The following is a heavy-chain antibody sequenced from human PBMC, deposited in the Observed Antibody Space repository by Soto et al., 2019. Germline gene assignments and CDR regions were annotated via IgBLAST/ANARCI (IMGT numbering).Heavy chain of an antibody. Sequence: SLTCTVSGGSISSGDYYWSWIRQPPGKGLEWIGYIYYSGSTYYNPSLKSRVTISVDTSKNQSSLKLSSVTAADTAVYYCARARTIGSSVDPWGQGTLVTVSS. CDR2: IYYSGST. CDR1: GGSISSGDYY. D-gene: IGHD1-7*01. J-gene: IGHJ5*02. CDR3: ARARTIGSSVDP. V-gene: IGHV4-30-4*01.